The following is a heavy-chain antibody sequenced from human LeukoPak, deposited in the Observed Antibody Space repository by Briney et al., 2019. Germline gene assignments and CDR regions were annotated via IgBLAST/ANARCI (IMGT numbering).Heavy chain of an antibody. D-gene: IGHD2-8*01. CDR2: ISYDGSNK. CDR3: ARDWMVYTEGVDY. Sequence: HPGGSLRLSCAASGFTFSSYAMPWVRQAPGKGLEWVAVISYDGSNKYYADSVKGRFTISRDKSKNTLYLQMNSLRAEDTAVYYCARDWMVYTEGVDYWGQGTLVTVSS. J-gene: IGHJ4*02. CDR1: GFTFSSYA. V-gene: IGHV3-30-3*01.